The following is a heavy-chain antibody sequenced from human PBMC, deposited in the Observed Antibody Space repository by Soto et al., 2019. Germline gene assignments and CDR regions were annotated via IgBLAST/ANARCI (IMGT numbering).Heavy chain of an antibody. V-gene: IGHV4-59*08. Sequence: SETLSLTCTVSGGSISSYYVSWIRQPPGKGLEWIGEVTRSGSTNYNPSLKSRVTISIDTSNKHLSLHLTSVTAADTAVYYCARQKVSRFYGEVDFFDYWGLGTLVTVSS. CDR1: GGSISSYY. J-gene: IGHJ4*02. D-gene: IGHD4-17*01. CDR2: VTRSGST. CDR3: ARQKVSRFYGEVDFFDY.